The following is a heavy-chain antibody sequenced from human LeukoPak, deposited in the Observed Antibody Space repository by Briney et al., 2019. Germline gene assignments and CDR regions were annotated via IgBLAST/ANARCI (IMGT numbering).Heavy chain of an antibody. CDR2: IQYDGSNK. D-gene: IGHD3-22*01. J-gene: IGHJ4*02. CDR3: ATWDYYDTSGYYYFDY. CDR1: GFTFSSYG. Sequence: GGSLRLSCAASGFTFSSYGMHWVRQAPGKGLEWVAFIQYDGSNKYYADSLKGRFAISRDNSKNTLYLQMNSLRAEDTAVYYCATWDYYDTSGYYYFDYWGQGTLVTVSS. V-gene: IGHV3-30*02.